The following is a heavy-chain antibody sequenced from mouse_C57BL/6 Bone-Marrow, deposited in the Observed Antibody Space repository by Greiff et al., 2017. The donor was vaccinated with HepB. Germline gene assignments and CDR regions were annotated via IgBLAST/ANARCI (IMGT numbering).Heavy chain of an antibody. J-gene: IGHJ3*01. CDR3: ARIFYGSSLFAY. Sequence: QVTLKVSGPGILQPSQTLSLTCSFSGFSLSTFGMGVGWIRQPSGKGLEWLAHIWWDDDKYYNPALKSRLTVSKDTSKNQVFLKVANVDTAVTATDYCARIFYGSSLFAYWGQGTLVTVSA. CDR1: GFSLSTFGMG. CDR2: IWWDDDK. V-gene: IGHV8-8*01. D-gene: IGHD1-1*01.